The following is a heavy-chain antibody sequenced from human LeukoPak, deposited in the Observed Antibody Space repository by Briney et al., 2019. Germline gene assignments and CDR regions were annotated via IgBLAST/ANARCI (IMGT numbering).Heavy chain of an antibody. CDR1: GDSISSYY. D-gene: IGHD3-22*01. V-gene: IGHV4-59*01. J-gene: IGHJ4*02. Sequence: SETLSLTCTVSGDSISSYYWSWIRQPPGKGLEWIGYIYYSGSTNYNPSLKSRVTISVDTSKNQFSLKLSSVTAADTAVYYCARLGYYYDSSGYAPYFDYWGQGTLVTVSS. CDR2: IYYSGST. CDR3: ARLGYYYDSSGYAPYFDY.